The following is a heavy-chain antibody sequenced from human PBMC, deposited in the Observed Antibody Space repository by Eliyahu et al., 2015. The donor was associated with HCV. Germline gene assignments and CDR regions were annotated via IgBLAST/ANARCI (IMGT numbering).Heavy chain of an antibody. CDR2: IYYSGST. CDR3: ARHWAYGGGDYEAFFDY. CDR1: GDSITSYS. J-gene: IGHJ4*02. V-gene: IGHV4-59*08. D-gene: IGHD2-21*02. Sequence: QVQLQESGPGLVKPAETLSLICNVSGDSITSYSWSWXRQPPGRGLEWIGHIYYSGSTNYNPSLKSRVTMAVDTSNSQFSLKLSSATAADTAVYYCARHWAYGGGDYEAFFDYWGQGILVTVSS.